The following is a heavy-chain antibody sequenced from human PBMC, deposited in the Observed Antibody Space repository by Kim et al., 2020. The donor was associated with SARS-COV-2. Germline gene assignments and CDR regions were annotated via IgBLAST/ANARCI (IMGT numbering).Heavy chain of an antibody. V-gene: IGHV1-3*01. Sequence: KGNTKYSQKFQGRVTITRDTSASTAYMELSSLTSEDTAVYYCARGGGGLSYWGQGTLVAVSS. D-gene: IGHD2-15*01. CDR2: KGNT. CDR3: ARGGGGLSY. J-gene: IGHJ4*02.